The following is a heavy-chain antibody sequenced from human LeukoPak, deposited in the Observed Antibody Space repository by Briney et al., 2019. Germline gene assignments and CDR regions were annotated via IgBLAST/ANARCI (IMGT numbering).Heavy chain of an antibody. CDR3: AIFAGAVPGNLLL. D-gene: IGHD2-8*02. J-gene: IGHJ6*04. CDR2: INKDGTEK. Sequence: GGSLRLSCAASEFTSSAFWMTWVRPPPGKGLEWVANINKDGTEKEYADSVKGRFSIFRDNAKNSVFLQMNSLRAEDTAVYYCAIFAGAVPGNLLLWGKGTTVIVSA. V-gene: IGHV3-7*01. CDR1: EFTSSAFW.